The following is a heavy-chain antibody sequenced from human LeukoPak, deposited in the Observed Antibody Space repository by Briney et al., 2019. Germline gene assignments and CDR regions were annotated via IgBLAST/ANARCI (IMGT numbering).Heavy chain of an antibody. Sequence: ASVKVSCKASGYTFTGYYMHWVRQAPGQGLEWMGWINPNSGGTNYARKFQGRVTMTRDTSISTAYMELSRLRSDDTAVYYCARGMYYYDSSGYEDAFDIWGQGTMVTVSS. CDR2: INPNSGGT. D-gene: IGHD3-22*01. J-gene: IGHJ3*02. CDR1: GYTFTGYY. V-gene: IGHV1-2*02. CDR3: ARGMYYYDSSGYEDAFDI.